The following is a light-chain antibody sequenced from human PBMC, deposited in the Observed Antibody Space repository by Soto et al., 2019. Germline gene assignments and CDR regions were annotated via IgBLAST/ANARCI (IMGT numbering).Light chain of an antibody. CDR3: QQSYSSPPT. V-gene: IGKV1-5*01. Sequence: DIQMAQSPSTLSASVGDRVTITCRASQSISSWLAWYQQKPGKAPKLLIYDASSLESGVPSRFSGSGSVTEFTLTISRLQPDDFATYYCQQSYSSPPTFGQGTKVDIK. CDR1: QSISSW. J-gene: IGKJ1*01. CDR2: DAS.